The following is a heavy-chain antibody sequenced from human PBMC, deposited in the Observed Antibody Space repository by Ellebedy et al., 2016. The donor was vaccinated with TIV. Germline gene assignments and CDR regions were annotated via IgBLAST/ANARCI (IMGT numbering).Heavy chain of an antibody. Sequence: MPSETLSLTCTLSGASTTHYYWSWIRQSPAKGLEWMGYIHYSGSATYNPSLKSRVTIEVDTSKKRFSLKLTSVTSADTAVYYCARDLVPAASYHLYGMDVWGQGTTVIVSS. D-gene: IGHD2-2*01. J-gene: IGHJ6*02. V-gene: IGHV4-59*01. CDR1: GASTTHYY. CDR2: IHYSGSA. CDR3: ARDLVPAASYHLYGMDV.